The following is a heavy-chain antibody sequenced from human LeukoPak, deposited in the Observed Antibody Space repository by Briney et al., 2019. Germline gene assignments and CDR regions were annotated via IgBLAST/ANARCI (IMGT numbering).Heavy chain of an antibody. CDR2: IKPDGSEG. J-gene: IGHJ4*02. D-gene: IGHD3-10*01. Sequence: GGSLRLSCAASGFTFSTYWMNWVRQAPGKGLEWVANIKPDGSEGYYVDSVKGRFTLSRDNAQNSLYLQMNSLRDDDTAVYYCARAKRPMVLDHWGQGTQVTVSS. V-gene: IGHV3-7*03. CDR3: ARAKRPMVLDH. CDR1: GFTFSTYW.